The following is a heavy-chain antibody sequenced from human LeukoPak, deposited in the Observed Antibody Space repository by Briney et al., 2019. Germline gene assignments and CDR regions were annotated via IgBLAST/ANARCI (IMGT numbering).Heavy chain of an antibody. CDR1: GFTFTNAW. V-gene: IGHV3-15*01. D-gene: IGHD1-26*01. Sequence: GGSLRLSCSASGFTFTNAWMSWVRQAPGKGLEWVGRIKSKTDGGTTDYAAPVKGRFSISRDDSKNALYLQMNSLKSEDTAVYYCQGGRFWGQGTLVTVSS. J-gene: IGHJ4*02. CDR2: IKSKTDGGTT. CDR3: QGGRF.